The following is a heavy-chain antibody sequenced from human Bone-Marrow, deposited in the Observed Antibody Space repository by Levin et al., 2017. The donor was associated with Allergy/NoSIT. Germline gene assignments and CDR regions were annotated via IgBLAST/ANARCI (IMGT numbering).Heavy chain of an antibody. CDR2: ISYDGSNK. Sequence: GESLKISCAASGFTFSSYAMHWVRQAPGKGLEWVAVISYDGSNKYYADSVKGRFTISRDNSKNTLYLQMNSLRAEDTAVYYCARDADYYGSGSYYSYYYYGMDVWGQGTTVTVSS. V-gene: IGHV3-30-3*01. J-gene: IGHJ6*02. CDR1: GFTFSSYA. D-gene: IGHD3-10*01. CDR3: ARDADYYGSGSYYSYYYYGMDV.